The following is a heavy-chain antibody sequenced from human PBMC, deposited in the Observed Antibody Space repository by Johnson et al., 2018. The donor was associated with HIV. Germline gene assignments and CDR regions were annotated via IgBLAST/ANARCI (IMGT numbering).Heavy chain of an antibody. CDR2: INWNGGTT. CDR3: AKDSNRWELLQDAFDI. J-gene: IGHJ3*02. Sequence: MQLVESGGGVVQPGRSLRLSCAASGFTFDDYGMSWVRQAPGKGLEWVSGINWNGGTTYYTDSVTGRFTISRDNSKNTLYLQMNSLRAEDTAVYYCAKDSNRWELLQDAFDIWGQGTMVTDSS. CDR1: GFTFDDYG. D-gene: IGHD1-26*01. V-gene: IGHV3-20*04.